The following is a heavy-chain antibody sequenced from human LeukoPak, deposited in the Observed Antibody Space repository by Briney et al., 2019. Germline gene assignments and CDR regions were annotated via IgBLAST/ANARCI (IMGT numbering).Heavy chain of an antibody. J-gene: IGHJ4*02. Sequence: PGGSLRLSCAASGFTFSSYWMHWVRQAPGKGLEWVSSISSSSSYIYYADSVKGRFTISRDNAKNSLYLQMNSLRAEDTAVYYCARDGGSGADYWGQGTLVSVSS. D-gene: IGHD3-16*01. CDR2: ISSSSSYI. V-gene: IGHV3-21*01. CDR3: ARDGGSGADY. CDR1: GFTFSSYW.